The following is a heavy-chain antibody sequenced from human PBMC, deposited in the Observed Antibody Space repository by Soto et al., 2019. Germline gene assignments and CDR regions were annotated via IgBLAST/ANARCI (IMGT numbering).Heavy chain of an antibody. J-gene: IGHJ5*02. CDR3: ASVRFCITTSCYPSNWFGP. V-gene: IGHV4-30-4*01. CDR2: IYYSGST. Sequence: SETLSLTCIVAGGTIISGDYFRSWIRQPPGKGLEWIGHIYYSGSTSYNPSLKSRVSISSDTSKKQFSMKLSSVTAADTAVYYCASVRFCITTSCYPSNWFGPWGQGTLVTV. D-gene: IGHD2-2*01. CDR1: GGTIISGDYF.